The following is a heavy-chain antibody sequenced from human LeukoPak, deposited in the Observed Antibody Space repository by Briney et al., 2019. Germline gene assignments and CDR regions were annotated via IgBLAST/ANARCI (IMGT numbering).Heavy chain of an antibody. J-gene: IGHJ4*02. CDR1: GGSISSSSYY. CDR2: IYYSGST. D-gene: IGHD5-12*01. V-gene: IGHV4-39*01. Sequence: SETLSLTCTVSGGSISSSSYYWGWIRQPPGRGLEWIGSIYYSGSTYYNPSLKSRFTMSVDTSKNQFSLKLSSVTAADTAVYFCANEGGSGYHYFYYWGQGALVTVSS. CDR3: ANEGGSGYHYFYY.